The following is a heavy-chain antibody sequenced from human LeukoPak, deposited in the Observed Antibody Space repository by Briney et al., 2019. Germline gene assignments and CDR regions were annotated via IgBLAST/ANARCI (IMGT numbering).Heavy chain of an antibody. J-gene: IGHJ4*02. CDR1: GGSISTFS. CDR2: FVSTAT. D-gene: IGHD6-19*01. V-gene: IGHV4-59*01. Sequence: SETLSLTCTVSGGSISTFSWSWVRQTPDKELEWIGSFVSTATKYNPSLESRVAISVDTSKNQFSLRLNSLTTADTASYYCARDTTVASGMQYWGPGTLVTVSS. CDR3: ARDTTVASGMQY.